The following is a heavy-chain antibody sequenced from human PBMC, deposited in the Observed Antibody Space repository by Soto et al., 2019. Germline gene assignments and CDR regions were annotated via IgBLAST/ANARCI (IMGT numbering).Heavy chain of an antibody. D-gene: IGHD1-26*01. J-gene: IGHJ3*02. CDR3: ARGGCQGELLGQSAFDI. V-gene: IGHV3-33*01. CDR1: GFTFSSYG. Sequence: GGSLRLSCAASGFTFSSYGMHWVRQAPGKGLEWVAVIWYDVSNKYYADSVKGRFTISRDNSKNTLYLQMNSLRAEDTALYYCARGGCQGELLGQSAFDIWGQGTMVTVSS. CDR2: IWYDVSNK.